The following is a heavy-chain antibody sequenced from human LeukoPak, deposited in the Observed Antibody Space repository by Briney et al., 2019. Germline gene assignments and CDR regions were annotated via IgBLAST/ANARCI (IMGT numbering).Heavy chain of an antibody. V-gene: IGHV4-30-4*01. CDR2: IYYSGST. CDR3: ARGVIGYAYFDY. J-gene: IGHJ4*02. CDR1: GVSISSGDYY. Sequence: SQTLSLTCTVSGVSISSGDYYWSWIRQPPGKGLEWIGYIYYSGSTYYNPSLKSRVTISVDTSKNQFSLKLSSVTAADTAVYYCARGVIGYAYFDYWGQGTLVTVSS. D-gene: IGHD5-12*01.